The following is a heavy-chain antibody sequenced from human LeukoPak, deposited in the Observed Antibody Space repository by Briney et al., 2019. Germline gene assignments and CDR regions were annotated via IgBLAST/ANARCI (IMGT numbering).Heavy chain of an antibody. Sequence: GASVKVSCKASGYTFTGYYMHWGRQAPGQGREWMGWINPNSGGTNYAQKFQGRVTMTRDTSISTAYMELSRLRSDDTAVYYCARSDYYDSSGYYAEAFDIWGQGTMVTVSS. CDR3: ARSDYYDSSGYYAEAFDI. D-gene: IGHD3-22*01. V-gene: IGHV1-2*02. CDR2: INPNSGGT. J-gene: IGHJ3*02. CDR1: GYTFTGYY.